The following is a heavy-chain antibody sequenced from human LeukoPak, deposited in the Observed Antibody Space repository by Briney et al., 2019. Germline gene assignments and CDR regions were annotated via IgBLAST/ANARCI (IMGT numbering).Heavy chain of an antibody. CDR1: GGTFSSYA. D-gene: IGHD5-24*01. V-gene: IGHV1-69*13. Sequence: SVKVSCKASGGTFSSYAISWVRQAPGQGLEWMGGIIPIFGTANYAQKFQGRVTITADESTSTAYMELSSLRSEDTAVYYCARGGVATTPYNWFDPWGQGTLVTVSS. CDR2: IIPIFGTA. CDR3: ARGGVATTPYNWFDP. J-gene: IGHJ5*02.